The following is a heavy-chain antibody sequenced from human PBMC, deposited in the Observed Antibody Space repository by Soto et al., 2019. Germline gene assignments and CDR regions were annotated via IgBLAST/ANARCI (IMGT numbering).Heavy chain of an antibody. V-gene: IGHV1-69*13. CDR1: GGTFSSYA. CDR3: GRGIGSSTEVFGY. Sequence: GASVKVSCKASGGTFSSYAISWVRQAPGQGLEWMGGIIPIFGTANYAQKFQGRVTITADESTSTAYMEMSSLRSEDTAVYYCGRGIGSSTEVFGYWGQGTLVTVPQ. D-gene: IGHD2-2*01. CDR2: IIPIFGTA. J-gene: IGHJ4*02.